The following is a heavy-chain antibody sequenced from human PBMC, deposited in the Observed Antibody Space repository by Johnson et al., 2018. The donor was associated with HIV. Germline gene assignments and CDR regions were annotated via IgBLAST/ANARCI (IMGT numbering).Heavy chain of an antibody. Sequence: VQLVESGGDLIQPGGSLRLSCAASGFTVSSNYMTWVRQAPGKGLEWVSVIYSGGSTYYAGSVKGRFTISRDNSKNTLYLQMNSLRAEDTAVYYCARDMCSGGSCYAFDIWGQGTMVTVSS. CDR1: GFTVSSNY. D-gene: IGHD2-15*01. J-gene: IGHJ3*02. CDR2: IYSGGST. V-gene: IGHV3-53*01. CDR3: ARDMCSGGSCYAFDI.